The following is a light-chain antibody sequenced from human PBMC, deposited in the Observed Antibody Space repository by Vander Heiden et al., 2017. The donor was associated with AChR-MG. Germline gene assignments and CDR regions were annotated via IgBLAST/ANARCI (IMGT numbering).Light chain of an antibody. Sequence: SFDLTQPPSVSVSPGQTASITCSGDKLGYKYVCWYQQKSGQSPVLVIYQDTKRPSGIPERFSGSNSGNRATLTISGTKAVDEADYYCQAWDSSSAVFGGGTKVTVL. J-gene: IGLJ2*01. V-gene: IGLV3-1*01. CDR3: QAWDSSSAV. CDR2: QDT. CDR1: KLGYKY.